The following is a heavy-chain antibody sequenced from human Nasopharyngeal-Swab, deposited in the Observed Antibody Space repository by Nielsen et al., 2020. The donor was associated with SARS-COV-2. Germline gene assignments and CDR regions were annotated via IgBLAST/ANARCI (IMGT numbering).Heavy chain of an antibody. CDR3: ARVSSGWSRGGDVYFDY. V-gene: IGHV4-4*07. Sequence: SETLSLTCTVSGGSISSYYWSWIRQPVGKGLEWIGRIYTSGSTNYNPSLKSRVTMSVDTSKNQFSLKLSSVTAADTAVYYCARVSSGWSRGGDVYFDYWGQGTLVTVSS. CDR1: GGSISSYY. CDR2: IYTSGST. J-gene: IGHJ4*02. D-gene: IGHD6-19*01.